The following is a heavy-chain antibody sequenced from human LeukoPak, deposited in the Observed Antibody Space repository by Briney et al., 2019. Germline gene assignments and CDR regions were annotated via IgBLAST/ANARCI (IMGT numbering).Heavy chain of an antibody. D-gene: IGHD6-19*01. J-gene: IGHJ5*02. CDR3: ASCTPTQWTNWFDP. V-gene: IGHV1-69*05. Sequence: ASVKASCKAPGGTFSSYAISWVRQAPGQGLEWMGGIIPIFGTANYAQKFQGRVTITTDESTSTAYMELSSLRSEDTAVYYCASCTPTQWTNWFDPWGQGTLVTVSS. CDR1: GGTFSSYA. CDR2: IIPIFGTA.